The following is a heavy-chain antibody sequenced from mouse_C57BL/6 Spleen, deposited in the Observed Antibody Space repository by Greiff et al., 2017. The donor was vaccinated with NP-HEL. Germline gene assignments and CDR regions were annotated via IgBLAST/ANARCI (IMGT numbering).Heavy chain of an antibody. J-gene: IGHJ2*01. CDR3: ARGHYSNDADY. CDR2: IYPGSGNT. D-gene: IGHD2-12*01. CDR1: GYSFTSYY. V-gene: IGHV1-66*01. Sequence: VQLQQSGPELVKPGASVKISCKASGYSFTSYYIHWVKQRPGQGLEWIGWIYPGSGNTKYNEKFKGKATLTADTSSSTAYMQLSSLTSEDSAVYYCARGHYSNDADYWGQGTTLTVSS.